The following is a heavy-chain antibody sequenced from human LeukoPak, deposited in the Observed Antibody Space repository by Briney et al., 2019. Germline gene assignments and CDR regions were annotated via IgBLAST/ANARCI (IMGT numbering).Heavy chain of an antibody. CDR2: IWYDGSNK. J-gene: IGHJ6*02. Sequence: GALRLSCAASGFTFSSYAMSWVRQAPGKGLEWVAVIWYDGSNKYYADSVKGRFTISRDNSKNTLYLQMNSLRAEDTAVYYCARVLVGATGGMDVWGQGTTVTVFS. V-gene: IGHV3-33*08. CDR1: GFTFSSYA. CDR3: ARVLVGATGGMDV. D-gene: IGHD1-26*01.